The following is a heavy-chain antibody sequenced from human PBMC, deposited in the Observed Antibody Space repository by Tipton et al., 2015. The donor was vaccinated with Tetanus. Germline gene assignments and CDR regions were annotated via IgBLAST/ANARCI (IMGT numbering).Heavy chain of an antibody. CDR2: IYQSGKI. Sequence: LRLSCAVSGGSIDSGDYSWSWIRQPPGKGLERIGNIYQSGKIYYKASLRSRLTISIDKSKNQFSLTLTSVNAADTAVYYCARRSYCSSSRCFDAFDLWGQGTMVTVSS. CDR3: ARRSYCSSSRCFDAFDL. CDR1: GGSIDSGDYS. D-gene: IGHD2-2*01. J-gene: IGHJ3*01. V-gene: IGHV4-30-2*01.